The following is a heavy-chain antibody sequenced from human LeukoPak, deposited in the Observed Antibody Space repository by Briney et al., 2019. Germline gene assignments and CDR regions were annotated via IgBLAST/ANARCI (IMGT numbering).Heavy chain of an antibody. CDR3: AKDRGGHFGVVIPSDAFDI. CDR2: ISGSGGST. Sequence: PGGSLRLSCAASGFTFSSYAMSWVRQAPGKGLEWVSAISGSGGSTYYADSVKGRFTISRDNSKNTLYLQMNSLRAEDTAVYYCAKDRGGHFGVVIPSDAFDIWGQGTMVTVSS. D-gene: IGHD3-3*01. J-gene: IGHJ3*02. CDR1: GFTFSSYA. V-gene: IGHV3-23*01.